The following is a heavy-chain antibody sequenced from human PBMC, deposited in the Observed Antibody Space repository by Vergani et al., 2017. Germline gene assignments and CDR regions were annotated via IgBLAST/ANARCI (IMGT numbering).Heavy chain of an antibody. Sequence: QVHLEQSGTEVKKPGTSVQDSCKFSGDIFNTCTVTWVRQAPGQGLEWMGKCIPIIRLATSAQKFQDRVKITGDTSTNTVYMEMNNLRSEETAVYYCARVSTADNSGWEPFDYWGQGTLVTVSS. D-gene: IGHD6-19*01. CDR1: GDIFNTCT. CDR3: ARVSTADNSGWEPFDY. CDR2: CIPIIRLA. V-gene: IGHV1-69*02. J-gene: IGHJ4*02.